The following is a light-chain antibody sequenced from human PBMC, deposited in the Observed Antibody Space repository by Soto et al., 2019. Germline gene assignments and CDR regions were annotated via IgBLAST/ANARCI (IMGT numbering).Light chain of an antibody. Sequence: DIQMTQSPSSLSASVGDRVTITCRASQSISSYLNWYQQKPGKAPKLLIYAASSLQSGVPSRFSGSGSGTDFTLTISSLQPEEFATYYCQQSYSTPPTFGQGNKVDIK. J-gene: IGKJ1*01. CDR1: QSISSY. CDR3: QQSYSTPPT. V-gene: IGKV1-39*01. CDR2: AAS.